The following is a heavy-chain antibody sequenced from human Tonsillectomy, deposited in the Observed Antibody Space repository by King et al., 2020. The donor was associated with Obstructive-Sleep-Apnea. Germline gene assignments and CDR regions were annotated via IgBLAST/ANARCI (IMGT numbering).Heavy chain of an antibody. Sequence: MQLQESGPGLVKPSETLSLTCTVSGGSISSYYCSWIRQPPGKGLEWIGYIYDSGSTNYNPSLKSRVTISVDTSKNQFSLELTSVTAADTAVYYCARDLVVRGEYYFDYWGQGTLVTVSS. CDR3: ARDLVVRGEYYFDY. J-gene: IGHJ4*02. D-gene: IGHD3-10*01. CDR2: IYDSGST. V-gene: IGHV4-59*01. CDR1: GGSISSYY.